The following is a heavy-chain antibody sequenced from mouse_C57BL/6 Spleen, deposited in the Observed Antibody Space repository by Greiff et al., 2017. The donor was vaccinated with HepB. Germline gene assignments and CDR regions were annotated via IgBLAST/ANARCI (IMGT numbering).Heavy chain of an antibody. D-gene: IGHD1-1*01. CDR1: GYSFTGYF. CDR3: ARCAITTVVEGYYYFDY. Sequence: EVQLQQSGPELVKPGDSVKISCKASGYSFTGYFMNWVMQSHGKSLEWIGRINPYNGDTFYNQKFKGKATLTVDKSSSTAHMELRSLTSEDSAVYYCARCAITTVVEGYYYFDYWGQGTTLTVSS. J-gene: IGHJ2*01. V-gene: IGHV1-20*01. CDR2: INPYNGDT.